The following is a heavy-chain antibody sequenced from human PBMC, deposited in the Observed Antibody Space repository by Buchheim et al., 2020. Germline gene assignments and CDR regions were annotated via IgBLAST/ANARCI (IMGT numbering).Heavy chain of an antibody. D-gene: IGHD6-19*01. J-gene: IGHJ4*02. CDR3: ARDFSGWSRDY. Sequence: DVQLVESGGGLVMPGGSLTLSCVTSGFSFSSFGMTWVRQAPGKGLEWVATVGSGHHTFYADLVEGRFTVSRDNARSSVYLQLNSLRAEDTAVYFCARDFSGWSRDYWGQGTL. CDR1: GFSFSSFG. V-gene: IGHV3-21*01. CDR2: VGSGHHT.